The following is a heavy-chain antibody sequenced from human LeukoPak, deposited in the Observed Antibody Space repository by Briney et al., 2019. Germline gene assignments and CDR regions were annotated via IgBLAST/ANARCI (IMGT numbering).Heavy chain of an antibody. V-gene: IGHV1-69*05. CDR1: GGTFSSYA. D-gene: IGHD3-22*01. Sequence: GSSVKVSCKASGGTFSSYAIRWVRQAPAQGLEWVGGIIPIFGTANYAHKFQGRVTITTDESTSTAYMDLSSLRSEDTAVYYCARGSRSPMTMIGSSSMLDPWGQGTLVTVSS. CDR2: IIPIFGTA. CDR3: ARGSRSPMTMIGSSSMLDP. J-gene: IGHJ5*02.